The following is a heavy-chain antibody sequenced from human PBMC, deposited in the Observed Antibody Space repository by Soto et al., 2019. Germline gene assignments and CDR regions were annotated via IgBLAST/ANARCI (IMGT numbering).Heavy chain of an antibody. CDR2: ISGSGGST. CDR1: GFTFSSYA. V-gene: IGHV3-23*01. Sequence: VGSLRLSCAASGFTFSSYAMSWVRQAPGKGLEWVSAISGSGGSTYYADSVKGRFTISRDNSKNTLYLQMNSLRAEDTAVYYCAKDRPQYYDFWSGYYAFDYWGQGTLVTVSS. D-gene: IGHD3-3*01. CDR3: AKDRPQYYDFWSGYYAFDY. J-gene: IGHJ4*02.